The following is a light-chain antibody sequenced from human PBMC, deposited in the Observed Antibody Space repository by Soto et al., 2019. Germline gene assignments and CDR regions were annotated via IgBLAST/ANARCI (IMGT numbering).Light chain of an antibody. CDR1: SSDVGTYNY. J-gene: IGLJ3*02. CDR3: ATWDDSLDGGV. CDR2: EVS. Sequence: QSALTQPASVSGSPGQSITISCTGTSSDVGTYNYVSWYQQHSGKAPKLMIYEVSNRPSGVSNRFSGSKSGNTASLTISGLQAEDEADYYCATWDDSLDGGVFGGGTKVTVL. V-gene: IGLV2-14*01.